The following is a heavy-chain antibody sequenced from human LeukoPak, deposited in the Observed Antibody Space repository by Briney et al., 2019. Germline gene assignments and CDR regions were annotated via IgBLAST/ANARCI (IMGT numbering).Heavy chain of an antibody. Sequence: GRSLRLSCSASGFTFSSYAMHWVRQAPGQGLEYVSAIDRNGGSTYYADSVKGRFTISRDNSKNTLYLQMSSLRAEDTSVYYCVKTIAVAGNFDYWGQGTLVTVSS. CDR2: IDRNGGST. CDR3: VKTIAVAGNFDY. D-gene: IGHD6-19*01. J-gene: IGHJ4*02. CDR1: GFTFSSYA. V-gene: IGHV3-64D*06.